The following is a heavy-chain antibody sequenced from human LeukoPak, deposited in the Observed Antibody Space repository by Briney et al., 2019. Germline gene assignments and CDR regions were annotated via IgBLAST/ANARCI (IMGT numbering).Heavy chain of an antibody. CDR1: GFTFSDYY. J-gene: IGHJ6*02. Sequence: GGSLRLSCAASGFTFSDYYMRWIRQAPGKGLEWVSYISGSDNTIYYADSVKGRFTISRDNAKNSLFLQMNSLRAEDTAVYYCARRNAYCSSTSCSRASYYYYGMDVWGQGTTVTVSS. CDR2: ISGSDNTI. D-gene: IGHD2-2*01. V-gene: IGHV3-11*01. CDR3: ARRNAYCSSTSCSRASYYYYGMDV.